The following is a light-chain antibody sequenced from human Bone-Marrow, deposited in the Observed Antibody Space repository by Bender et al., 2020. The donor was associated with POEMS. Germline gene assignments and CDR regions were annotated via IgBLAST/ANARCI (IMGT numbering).Light chain of an antibody. CDR1: SSNIENNY. J-gene: IGLJ3*02. CDR2: RND. CDR3: AVWDDSLNGWV. Sequence: QSVLTQPPSASGTPGQRVTISCSGSSSNIENNYVYWYRQLPGTAPNLLIYRNDERASGVPDRFSGSRSGTSASLAISGLQSEDEADYYCAVWDDSLNGWVFGGGTKLTVL. V-gene: IGLV1-47*01.